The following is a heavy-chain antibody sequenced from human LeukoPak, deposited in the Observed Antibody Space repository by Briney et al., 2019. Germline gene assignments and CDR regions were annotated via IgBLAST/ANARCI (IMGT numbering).Heavy chain of an antibody. CDR3: ARRKAATFGMAV. Sequence: SQTLSLTCAISGDSVSSNSATWNWIRQSPSRGLEWLGRTYYRSKWYNDYAVSMKSRITINPDTSKNQFSLQLNSVTPEDTAVYYCARRKAATFGMAVWGTGTTVTVSS. CDR1: GDSVSSNSAT. D-gene: IGHD6-13*01. J-gene: IGHJ6*04. CDR2: TYYRSKWYN. V-gene: IGHV6-1*01.